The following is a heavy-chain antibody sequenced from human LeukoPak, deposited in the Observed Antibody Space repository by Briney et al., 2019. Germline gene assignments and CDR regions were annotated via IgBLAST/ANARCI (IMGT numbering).Heavy chain of an antibody. D-gene: IGHD6-13*01. Sequence: GGSLRLSCAASGFTFANYAMSWVRQALGKGLEFVSSISRSGDTTFYADSAKGRFTISRDNSKDTLYLQMDRLRADDAAVYYCAKSRLAAAGAASDYWGQGTLVTVSS. CDR3: AKSRLAAAGAASDY. CDR2: ISRSGDTT. V-gene: IGHV3-23*01. CDR1: GFTFANYA. J-gene: IGHJ4*02.